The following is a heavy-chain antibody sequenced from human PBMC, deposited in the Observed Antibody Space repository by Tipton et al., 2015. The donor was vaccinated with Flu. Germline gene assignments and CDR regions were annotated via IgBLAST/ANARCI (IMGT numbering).Heavy chain of an antibody. D-gene: IGHD3-3*02. CDR3: AGELGSPGNWYFDL. CDR1: GGSISSGSYY. V-gene: IGHV4-61*02. J-gene: IGHJ2*01. CDR2: IYTSGST. Sequence: TLSLTCTVSGGSISSGSYYWSWIRQPAGKGLEWIGRIYTSGSTNYNPSLKSRATISVDTSKNQFSLKLSSVTAADTAVYYCAGELGSPGNWYFDLWGRGTLVTVSS.